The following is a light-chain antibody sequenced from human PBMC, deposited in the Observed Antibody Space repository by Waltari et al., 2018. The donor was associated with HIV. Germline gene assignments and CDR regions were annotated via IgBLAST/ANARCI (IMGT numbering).Light chain of an antibody. V-gene: IGLV6-57*02. CDR3: FSYTSSSTLYV. Sequence: NFMLTQPHSVSESPGKTVTISCTGSSGSIASNYVQWYQQRPGSAPTTVIYEDNQIPSGVPDRFSGSIDSSSNSASLTISGLKTEDEADYYCFSYTSSSTLYVFGTGTKVTVL. CDR2: EDN. J-gene: IGLJ1*01. CDR1: SGSIASNY.